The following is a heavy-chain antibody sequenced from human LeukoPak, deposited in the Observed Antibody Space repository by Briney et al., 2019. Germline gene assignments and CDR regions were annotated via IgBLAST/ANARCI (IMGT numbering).Heavy chain of an antibody. CDR1: GGSFIGYY. Sequence: SETLSLTCAVYGGSFIGYYWSWIRQPPGKGLEWIGEINHFGSTNYNPSLKSRVTISIDTSKNQFSLKLSSVTAADTAVYYCARIRSRKWGFNYWGQGTLVTVSS. D-gene: IGHD1-26*01. V-gene: IGHV4-34*01. CDR2: INHFGST. CDR3: ARIRSRKWGFNY. J-gene: IGHJ4*02.